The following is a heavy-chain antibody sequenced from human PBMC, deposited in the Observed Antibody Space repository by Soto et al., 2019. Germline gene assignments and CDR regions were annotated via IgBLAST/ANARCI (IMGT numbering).Heavy chain of an antibody. Sequence: PGGSLRLSCPASGFPFTSYATCWVRQAPEKGLEWVSAVSGDGGNTYYADSVKGRFTISRDNSKTTVYLQMNSLRAEYTAIYYCAKDQRQGVDWLRGGDYWGQGILVTVSS. CDR2: VSGDGGNT. CDR1: GFPFTSYA. CDR3: AKDQRQGVDWLRGGDY. J-gene: IGHJ4*02. V-gene: IGHV3-23*01. D-gene: IGHD3-9*01.